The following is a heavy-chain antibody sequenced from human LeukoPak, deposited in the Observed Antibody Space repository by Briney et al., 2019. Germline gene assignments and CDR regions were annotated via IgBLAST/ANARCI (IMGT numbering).Heavy chain of an antibody. CDR3: ARDTDEYISSWFDP. CDR1: GFTFSSYE. Sequence: GGSLRLSCVASGFTFSSYEMNWVRQAPGKGLEWVSYISSSGSTTYYGDSVKGRFTISRDNAKNLLYLQMSSLRAEDTAVYYCARDTDEYISSWFDPWGQGTLVTVSS. V-gene: IGHV3-48*03. CDR2: ISSSGSTT. D-gene: IGHD6-13*01. J-gene: IGHJ5*02.